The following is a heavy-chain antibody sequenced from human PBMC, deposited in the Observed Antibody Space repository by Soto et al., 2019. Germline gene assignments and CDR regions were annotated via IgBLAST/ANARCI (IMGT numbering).Heavy chain of an antibody. J-gene: IGHJ6*02. CDR2: IIPFFGTT. CDR1: GGTLSSCS. V-gene: IGHV1-69*13. D-gene: IGHD3-3*01. Sequence: SVKVSCKASGGTLSSCSITWVRQAPGQGLEWMRGIIPFFGTTNYAQKFQGRVTITADESTSTAYLELSSLGSEDTAVYYCARVPQARFLEWLPLGYYYYGMDGWGQGTTVTVSS. CDR3: ARVPQARFLEWLPLGYYYYGMDG.